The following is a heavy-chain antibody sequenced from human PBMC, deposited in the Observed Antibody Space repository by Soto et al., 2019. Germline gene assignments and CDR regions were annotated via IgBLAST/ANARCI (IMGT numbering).Heavy chain of an antibody. V-gene: IGHV1-8*01. D-gene: IGHD2-2*01. CDR2: MNPNSGNT. CDR1: GYTFTSYD. CDR3: ASLSHNCSSTSCYSHYYYMDV. Sequence: ASVKVSCKASGYTFTSYDINWVRQATGQGLEWMGWMNPNSGNTGYAQKFQGRVTMTRNTSISTAYMELSSLRSEDTAVYYCASLSHNCSSTSCYSHYYYMDVWGKGTTVTAP. J-gene: IGHJ6*03.